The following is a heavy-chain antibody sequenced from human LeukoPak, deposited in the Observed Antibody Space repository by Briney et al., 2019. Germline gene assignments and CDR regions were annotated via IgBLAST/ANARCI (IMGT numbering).Heavy chain of an antibody. D-gene: IGHD3-16*01. J-gene: IGHJ4*02. CDR2: IYRHGGT. CDR1: GFTVSTNY. Sequence: GGSLRLSCAASGFTVSTNYMSWVRQAPGKGLEWVSVIYRHGGTAYADSVQGRFSISRDNSKNTVDLQMNSLRAEDTAVYYCARDVIYASEIYSYGDSWGQGTLVTVSS. CDR3: ARDVIYASEIYSYGDS. V-gene: IGHV3-66*01.